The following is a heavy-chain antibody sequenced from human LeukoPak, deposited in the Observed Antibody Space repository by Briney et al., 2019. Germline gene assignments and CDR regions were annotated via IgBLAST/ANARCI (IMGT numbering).Heavy chain of an antibody. CDR1: GGSISSYY. CDR3: ARDRTLGAFDI. CDR2: IYYSGST. D-gene: IGHD5-24*01. V-gene: IGHV4-59*06. J-gene: IGHJ3*02. Sequence: SETLSLTCTVSGGSISSYYWSWIRQHPGKGLEWIGYIYYSGSTYYNPSLKSRVTISVDTSKNQFSLKLSSVTAADTAVYYCARDRTLGAFDIWGQGTMVTVSS.